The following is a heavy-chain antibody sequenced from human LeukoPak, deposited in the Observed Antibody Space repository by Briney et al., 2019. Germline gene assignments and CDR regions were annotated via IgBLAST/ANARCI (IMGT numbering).Heavy chain of an antibody. CDR3: ARDNWNYGSSMDV. D-gene: IGHD1-7*01. V-gene: IGHV4-59*01. J-gene: IGHJ6*02. CDR1: GGSISSYY. CDR2: IYYSGST. Sequence: PSETLSLTCTVSGGSISSYYWSWIRQPPGKGLEWIGYIYYSGSTNYNPSLKSRVTISVDTSKNQFSLKLSSVTAADTAVYYCARDNWNYGSSMDVWGQGTTVTVTS.